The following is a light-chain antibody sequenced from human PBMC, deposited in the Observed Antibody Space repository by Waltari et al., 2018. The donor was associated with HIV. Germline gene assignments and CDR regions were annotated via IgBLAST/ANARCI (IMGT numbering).Light chain of an antibody. J-gene: IGLJ2*01. Sequence: QSDLTQPPSATGSPGQSVPIPRTDTRTDIGGYNYFSWHQQPPGKAPKLIMTEVTKRPSGVPDRFSGSKSGNTASLTVSGLQAEDEAHYYCSSYAPTNNFYVLFGGGTALTVL. V-gene: IGLV2-8*01. CDR2: EVT. CDR1: RTDIGGYNY. CDR3: SSYAPTNNFYVL.